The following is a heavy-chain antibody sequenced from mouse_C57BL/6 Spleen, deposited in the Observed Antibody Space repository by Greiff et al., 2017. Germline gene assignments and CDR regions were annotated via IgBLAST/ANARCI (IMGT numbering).Heavy chain of an antibody. J-gene: IGHJ2*01. CDR1: GYAFSSSW. D-gene: IGHD2-2*01. CDR2: IYPGDGDT. CDR3: ARGGIYYGYDRGFDY. Sequence: VKLQQSGPELVKPGASVKISCKASGYAFSSSWMNWVKQRPGTGLEWIGRIYPGDGDTNYNGKFKGKATLTADKSSSTAYMQLSSLTSEDSAVYFCARGGIYYGYDRGFDYWGQGTTLTVSS. V-gene: IGHV1-82*01.